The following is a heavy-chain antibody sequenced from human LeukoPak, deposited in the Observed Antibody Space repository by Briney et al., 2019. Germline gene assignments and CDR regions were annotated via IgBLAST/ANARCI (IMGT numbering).Heavy chain of an antibody. CDR2: IKQDGGEK. Sequence: GGSLRLSCAVSGFTFSSYWMSWVRQAPGKGLEWVANIKQDGGEKDYVDSVKGRFTISRDNAKNSVYLQMSSLRAEDTAVYYCARVSNVGATTPDTAWGQGTLVTVSS. CDR1: GFTFSSYW. J-gene: IGHJ5*02. CDR3: ARVSNVGATTPDTA. V-gene: IGHV3-7*01. D-gene: IGHD1-26*01.